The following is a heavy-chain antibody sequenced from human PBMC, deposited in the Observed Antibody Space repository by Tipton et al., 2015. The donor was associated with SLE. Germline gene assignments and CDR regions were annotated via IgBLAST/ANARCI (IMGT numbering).Heavy chain of an antibody. J-gene: IGHJ4*02. CDR2: IYTSGST. CDR1: GGPISSYY. V-gene: IGHV4-4*08. Sequence: TLSLTCTVSGGPISSYYWSWIRQPPGKGLEWIGYIYTSGSTNYSPPLKSRGTISVDTTKNQFSLKLSSVTAADTAVYYCARTGIAAAVDYWGQGTLVTVSS. CDR3: ARTGIAAAVDY. D-gene: IGHD6-13*01.